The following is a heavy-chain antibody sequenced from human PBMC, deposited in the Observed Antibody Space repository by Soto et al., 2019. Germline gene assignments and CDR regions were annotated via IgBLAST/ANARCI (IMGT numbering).Heavy chain of an antibody. CDR2: ISSSGGST. CDR3: ARLPGSSSTPFDY. Sequence: LRLSCAASGFTFSNSAMNWVRQAPGKGLEWVSRISSSGGSTYYADSVKGRFTISRDNSKNTLYLQMNSLRAEDTALYYCARLPGSSSTPFDYWGQGTPVTVSS. J-gene: IGHJ4*02. D-gene: IGHD6-13*01. V-gene: IGHV3-23*01. CDR1: GFTFSNSA.